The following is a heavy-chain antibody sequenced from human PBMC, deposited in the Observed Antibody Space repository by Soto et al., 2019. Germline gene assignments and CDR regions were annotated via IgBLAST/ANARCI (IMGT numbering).Heavy chain of an antibody. Sequence: ASVKVSCKASGYTFTGYYMHWVRQAPGQGLEWMGWINPNSGGTNYAQKFQGWVTMTRDTSISTAYMELSRLRSDDTAVYYCAGGGGITIFGVVPLDYYMDVWGKGTTVTVS. CDR1: GYTFTGYY. V-gene: IGHV1-2*04. CDR2: INPNSGGT. J-gene: IGHJ6*03. D-gene: IGHD3-3*01. CDR3: AGGGGITIFGVVPLDYYMDV.